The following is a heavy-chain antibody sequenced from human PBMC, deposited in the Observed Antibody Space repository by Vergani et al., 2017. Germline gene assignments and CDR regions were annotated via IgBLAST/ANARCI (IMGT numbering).Heavy chain of an antibody. Sequence: QVQLQESGPGLVKPSQTLSLTCTVSGGSISSGSYYWSWIRQPAGKGLEWIGRIYTSGSTNYNPSLKSRITISVDTSKNQFSLKLSSVTAADTAVYYCAREPMVRGVPGIIDAFDIWGQGTMVTVSS. CDR1: GGSISSGSYY. D-gene: IGHD3-10*01. V-gene: IGHV4-61*02. CDR3: AREPMVRGVPGIIDAFDI. CDR2: IYTSGST. J-gene: IGHJ3*02.